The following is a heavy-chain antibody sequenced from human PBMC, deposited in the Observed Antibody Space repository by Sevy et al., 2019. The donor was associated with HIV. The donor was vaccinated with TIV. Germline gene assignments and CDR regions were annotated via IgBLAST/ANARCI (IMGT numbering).Heavy chain of an antibody. CDR1: GFTFSSYG. CDR3: AKDYYGSGSYYMGSCAFDI. Sequence: GGSLRLSCAASGFTFSSYGMHWVRQAPGKGLEWVAVISYDGSNKYYADSVKGRFTISRDNSKNTLYLQMNSLRAEDTAVYYCAKDYYGSGSYYMGSCAFDIWGQGTMVTVSS. J-gene: IGHJ3*02. V-gene: IGHV3-30*18. D-gene: IGHD3-10*01. CDR2: ISYDGSNK.